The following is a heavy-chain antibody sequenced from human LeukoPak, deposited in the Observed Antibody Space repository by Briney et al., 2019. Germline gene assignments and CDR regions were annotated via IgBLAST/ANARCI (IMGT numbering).Heavy chain of an antibody. D-gene: IGHD5-12*01. CDR2: ISYDGSNK. V-gene: IGHV3-30*04. J-gene: IGHJ4*02. Sequence: PGGSLRLSCAASGFTFSSYAMHWVRQAPGKGLESVAVISYDGSNKYYADSVKGRFTISRDNSKNTLYLQMNSLRAEDTAVYYCARDSGGYDSVYYFDYWGQGTLVTVSS. CDR1: GFTFSSYA. CDR3: ARDSGGYDSVYYFDY.